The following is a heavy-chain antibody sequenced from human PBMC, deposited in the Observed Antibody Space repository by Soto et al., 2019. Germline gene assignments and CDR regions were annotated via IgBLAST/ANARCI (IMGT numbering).Heavy chain of an antibody. Sequence: LRLSSAASGITVTNKYMTWFRQAPGKGLEWVSLIYSGGATVYADSVKGRFTISRDNAKNTLYLQMNSQRAEDTAVYYCARDLGSCGNGVCSSWGQGTLVTVSS. J-gene: IGHJ4*02. V-gene: IGHV3-66*01. CDR1: GITVTNKY. D-gene: IGHD2-8*01. CDR2: IYSGGAT. CDR3: ARDLGSCGNGVCSS.